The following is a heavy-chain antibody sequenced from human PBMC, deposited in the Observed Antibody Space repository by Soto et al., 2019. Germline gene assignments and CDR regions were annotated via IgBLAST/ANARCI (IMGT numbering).Heavy chain of an antibody. Sequence: PSETLSLTCTVSGGSINSYYWSWIRQPPGKRLEWIGYVHNSGSTNYNPSLKSRVTTAVDTSKNQFSLRLSSVTAADTAVYYCARHVYEFDNGDNNWFDSWGQGTTVTVSS. V-gene: IGHV4-59*08. CDR1: GGSINSYY. J-gene: IGHJ5*01. CDR3: ARHVYEFDNGDNNWFDS. CDR2: VHNSGST. D-gene: IGHD2-21*02.